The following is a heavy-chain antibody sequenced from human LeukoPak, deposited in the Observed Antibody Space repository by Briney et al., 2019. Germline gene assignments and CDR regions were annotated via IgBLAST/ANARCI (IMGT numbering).Heavy chain of an antibody. J-gene: IGHJ3*02. CDR2: IKEDGSDT. CDR1: GFTFSNYW. CDR3: ARAIVGAVLHAFDI. D-gene: IGHD1-26*01. V-gene: IGHV3-7*04. Sequence: GGSLRLSCAASGFTFSNYWMSWVRQAPGKGLEWVANIKEDGSDTYYVDSVRGRFTISRDKSKNTLYVQMNSLRAEDTAMYYCARAIVGAVLHAFDIWGQGTMITVSS.